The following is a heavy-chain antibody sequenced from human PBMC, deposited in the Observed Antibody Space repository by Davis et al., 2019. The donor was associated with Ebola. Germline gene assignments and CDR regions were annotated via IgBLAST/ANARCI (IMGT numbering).Heavy chain of an antibody. CDR1: GGTFSSYA. V-gene: IGHV1-69*06. Sequence: SVKVSCKASGGTFSSYAISWVRQAPGPGLEWMGGIIPIFGTANYAQKFQGRVTITADKSTSTAYMELSSLRSEDTAVYYCARDHSSAYYYYGMDVWGQGTTVTVSS. D-gene: IGHD6-19*01. CDR2: IIPIFGTA. CDR3: ARDHSSAYYYYGMDV. J-gene: IGHJ6*02.